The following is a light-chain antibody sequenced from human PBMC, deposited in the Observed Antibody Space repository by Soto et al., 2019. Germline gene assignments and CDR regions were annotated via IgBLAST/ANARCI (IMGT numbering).Light chain of an antibody. J-gene: IGKJ3*01. CDR2: DAS. CDR1: QSVSSY. CDR3: QQRSNWPPGGIFT. V-gene: IGKV3-11*01. Sequence: EIVLTQSPATLSLSPGERATLSCRASQSVSSYLAWYQQKPGQAPRLLIYDASNRATGIPARFSGSGSGTDFTLTISSLEPEYFAVYYCQQRSNWPPGGIFTFGPGTKVDIK.